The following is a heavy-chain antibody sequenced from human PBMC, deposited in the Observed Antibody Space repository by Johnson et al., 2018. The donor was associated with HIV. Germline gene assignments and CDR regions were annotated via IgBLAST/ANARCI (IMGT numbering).Heavy chain of an antibody. CDR1: GFTFSSYA. Sequence: GVVQPGRSLRLSCAASGFTFSSYAMHWVRQAPGKGLEWVAVISYDGSNKYYADSVKGRFTISRDNSKNTLYLQMNSLRAEDTAVYYCARDISVGQLAPHDAFDIWGQGTMVTVSS. CDR2: ISYDGSNK. CDR3: ARDISVGQLAPHDAFDI. V-gene: IGHV3-30*04. J-gene: IGHJ3*02. D-gene: IGHD6-6*01.